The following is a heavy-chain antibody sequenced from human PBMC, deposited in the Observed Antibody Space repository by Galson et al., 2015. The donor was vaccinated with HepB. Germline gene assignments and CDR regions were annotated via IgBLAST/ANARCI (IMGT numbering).Heavy chain of an antibody. CDR2: ISCSSSYT. CDR3: ARGLYSSGWWSLDY. Sequence: SLRLSCAASGFTFSDYYMSWIRQAPGKGLEWVSYISCSSSYTNYADSVKGRFTISRDNAKNSLYLQMNSLRAEDTAVYYCARGLYSSGWWSLDYWGQGTLVTVSS. V-gene: IGHV3-11*05. CDR1: GFTFSDYY. D-gene: IGHD6-19*01. J-gene: IGHJ4*02.